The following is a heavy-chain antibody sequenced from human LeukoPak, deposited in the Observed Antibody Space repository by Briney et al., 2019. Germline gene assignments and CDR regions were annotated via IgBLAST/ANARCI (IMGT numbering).Heavy chain of an antibody. CDR1: GGSISSYF. CDR3: ARGVVGATV. J-gene: IGHJ4*02. D-gene: IGHD1-26*01. Sequence: SETLSLTCTISGGSISSYFWSWIRQPAGKGLEWIGRIHTSGSTNYSPSLKSRVTMSVDTPNNQISLKLSSMTAADTAVYYCARGVVGATVWGQGALVTVSS. CDR2: IHTSGST. V-gene: IGHV4-4*07.